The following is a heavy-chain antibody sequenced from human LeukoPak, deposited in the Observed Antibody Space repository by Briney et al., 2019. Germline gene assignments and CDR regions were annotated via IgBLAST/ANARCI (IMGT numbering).Heavy chain of an antibody. CDR1: GYTFTSCG. Sequence: ASVKVSCKASGYTFTSCGISWVRQAPGQGLEWMGWISAYNGNTNYAQKLQGRVTMTTDTSTSTAYMELRSLRSDDTAVYYCALPRGSPGPLGAFDIWGQGTMVTVSS. CDR2: ISAYNGNT. D-gene: IGHD3-16*01. V-gene: IGHV1-18*01. CDR3: ALPRGSPGPLGAFDI. J-gene: IGHJ3*02.